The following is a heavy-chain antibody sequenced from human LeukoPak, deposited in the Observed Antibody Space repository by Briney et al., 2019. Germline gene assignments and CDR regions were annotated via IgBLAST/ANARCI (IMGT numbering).Heavy chain of an antibody. CDR1: GFTFSSYA. D-gene: IGHD6-19*01. CDR2: ISYDGSNK. V-gene: IGHV3-30-3*01. J-gene: IGHJ4*02. Sequence: GGSLTLSCAASGFTFSSYAMHWVRQAPGKGLEWVAVISYDGSNKYYADSVKGRFTISRDNSKNTLYLQMNSLRAEDTAVYDCAICIAVAAYYFDYWGQGTLVTVSS. CDR3: AICIAVAAYYFDY.